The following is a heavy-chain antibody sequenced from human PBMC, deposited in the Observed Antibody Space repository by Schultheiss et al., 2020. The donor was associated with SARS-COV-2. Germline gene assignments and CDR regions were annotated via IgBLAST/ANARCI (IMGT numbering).Heavy chain of an antibody. CDR1: GGSFSGYY. V-gene: IGHV4-34*01. Sequence: GSLRLSCAVYGGSFSGYYWSWIRQPPGKGLEWIGEINHSGSTNYNPSLKSRVTISEDTSKNQFSLKLSSVTAADTAVYYCARDGSRWFDPWGQGTLVTVSS. CDR3: ARDGSRWFDP. J-gene: IGHJ5*02. CDR2: INHSGST.